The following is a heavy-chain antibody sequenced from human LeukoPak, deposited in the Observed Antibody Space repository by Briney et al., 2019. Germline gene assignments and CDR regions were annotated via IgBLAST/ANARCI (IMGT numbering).Heavy chain of an antibody. J-gene: IGHJ3*02. D-gene: IGHD2-2*01. CDR1: GFIFSNYW. CDR2: ISSSSSYI. V-gene: IGHV3-21*01. CDR3: ASRTAYCSSTSCASGAFDI. Sequence: GGSLRLSCGASGFIFSNYWMHWVRQVPGKGLEWVSSISSSSSYIYYADSVKGRFTISRDNAKNSLYLQMNSLRAEDTAVYYCASRTAYCSSTSCASGAFDIWGQGTMVTVSS.